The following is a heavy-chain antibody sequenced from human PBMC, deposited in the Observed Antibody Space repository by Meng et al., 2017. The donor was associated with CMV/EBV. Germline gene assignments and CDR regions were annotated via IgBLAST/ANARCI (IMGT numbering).Heavy chain of an antibody. CDR2: ISYDGSNK. CDR1: GFTFSNYA. Sequence: HLGEFGGGVVQPGRSLRLSCAASGFTFSNYAMHWVRQAPGKGLEWVAVISYDGSNKYYADSVKGRFTISRDNSKNTLYLQMNSLRAEDTAVYYCARGDYFDYWGQGTLVTVSS. J-gene: IGHJ4*02. V-gene: IGHV3-30-3*01. CDR3: ARGDYFDY.